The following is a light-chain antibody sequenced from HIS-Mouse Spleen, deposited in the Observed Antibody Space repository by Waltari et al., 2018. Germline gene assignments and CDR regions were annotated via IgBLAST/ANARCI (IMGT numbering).Light chain of an antibody. CDR2: AAS. V-gene: IGKV1-8*01. Sequence: AIRMTQSSSSFSASTGDRVTITCRASQGISSYLAWYQQKPGKAPKLLIYAASTLQSGVPSRFSGSGSGTDFTLTISCLQSEDFATYYCQQYYSYLPITFGQGTRLEIK. CDR1: QGISSY. J-gene: IGKJ5*01. CDR3: QQYYSYLPIT.